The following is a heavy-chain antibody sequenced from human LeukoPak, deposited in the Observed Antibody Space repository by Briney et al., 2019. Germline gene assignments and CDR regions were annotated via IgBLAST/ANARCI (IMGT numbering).Heavy chain of an antibody. Sequence: PGGSLRLSCTASGFTFGDYAMSWVRQAPGKGLEWVGFIRSKAYGGTTEYAASVKGRFTISRDDSKSIAYLQMNSLKTEDTAEYYCTRDASNYDFWSGYLNWFDPWGQGTLVTVSS. CDR1: GFTFGDYA. CDR2: IRSKAYGGTT. CDR3: TRDASNYDFWSGYLNWFDP. J-gene: IGHJ5*02. V-gene: IGHV3-49*04. D-gene: IGHD3-3*01.